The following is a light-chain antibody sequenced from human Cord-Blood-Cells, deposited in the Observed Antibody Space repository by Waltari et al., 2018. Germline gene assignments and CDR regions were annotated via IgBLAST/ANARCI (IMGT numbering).Light chain of an antibody. J-gene: IGLJ1*01. CDR2: EGS. CDR3: CSYAGSSSYV. V-gene: IGLV2-23*01. Sequence: QSALTQPASVSGSPGQSITISCTGTSSDVWRYNLVSWYQQHPGKAPKLMMYEGSQRPSWVSNRFSGSKSGNTASLTISGLQAEDEADYYCCSYAGSSSYVFGTGTKVTVL. CDR1: SSDVWRYNL.